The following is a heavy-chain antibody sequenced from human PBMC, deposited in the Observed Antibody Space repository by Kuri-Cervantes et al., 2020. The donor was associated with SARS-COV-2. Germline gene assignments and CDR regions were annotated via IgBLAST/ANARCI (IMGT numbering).Heavy chain of an antibody. Sequence: GGSLRLSCAASGFTFSSYAMSWVRQAPGKGLEWVSAISGSGGSTYYADSVKGRFAISRDNSKNSLYLQMNSLKTEDTAVYYCTTLIDYWGQGALVTVSS. CDR3: TTLIDY. V-gene: IGHV3-23*01. J-gene: IGHJ4*02. CDR1: GFTFSSYA. CDR2: ISGSGGST.